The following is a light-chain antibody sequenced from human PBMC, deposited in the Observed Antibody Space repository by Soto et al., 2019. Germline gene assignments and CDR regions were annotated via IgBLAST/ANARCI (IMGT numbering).Light chain of an antibody. CDR2: GAS. V-gene: IGKV3-15*01. J-gene: IGKJ5*01. CDR3: QQYNKWPPIT. CDR1: QSVSSN. Sequence: EIVLTQSPATLSVSPGERVTLSCRASQSVSSNLAWYQQKPGQAPRVLIYGASTRVTGIPARFSGSGSGTEFTLTISSLQSEDFAVYYCQQYNKWPPITFGQGTRLEIK.